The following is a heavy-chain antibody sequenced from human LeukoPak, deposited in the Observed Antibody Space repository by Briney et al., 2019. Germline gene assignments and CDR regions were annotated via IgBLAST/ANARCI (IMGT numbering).Heavy chain of an antibody. CDR1: GFTFSSYW. CDR3: ARDIGATNWFDP. Sequence: QTGGSLRLSCAAPGFTFSSYWMHWVRQAPGKGLVWVSRINSDGRSTSYADSVKGRFTISRDNAKNTLYLQMNSLRAEDTAVYYCARDIGATNWFDPWGQGTLVTVSS. V-gene: IGHV3-74*01. D-gene: IGHD1-26*01. J-gene: IGHJ5*02. CDR2: INSDGRST.